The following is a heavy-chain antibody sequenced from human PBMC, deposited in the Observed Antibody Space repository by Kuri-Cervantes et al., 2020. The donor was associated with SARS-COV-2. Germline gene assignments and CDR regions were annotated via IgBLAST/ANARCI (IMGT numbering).Heavy chain of an antibody. CDR2: ISGSGGST. D-gene: IGHD2-15*01. Sequence: GESLKISCAASGFTFSSYAMSWVRQAPGKGLEWVSAISGSGGSTYYADSVKGRFTISRDNSKNTPYLQMNSLRAEDTAVYYCTTDGTLVVVAALETMDVWGKGTTVTVSS. V-gene: IGHV3-23*01. J-gene: IGHJ6*03. CDR1: GFTFSSYA. CDR3: TTDGTLVVVAALETMDV.